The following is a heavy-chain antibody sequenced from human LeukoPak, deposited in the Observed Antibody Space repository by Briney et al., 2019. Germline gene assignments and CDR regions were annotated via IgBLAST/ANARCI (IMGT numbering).Heavy chain of an antibody. Sequence: SVKVSCKASGGTFSSYAISWVRQAPGQGLEWMGGIIPIFGTANYAQKFQGRVTITADESTSTAYMELSSLRSEDTAVYYCVRTTTRGYFDWSHAFDIWGQGTMVTVSS. CDR2: IIPIFGTA. CDR1: GGTFSSYA. J-gene: IGHJ3*02. D-gene: IGHD3-9*01. V-gene: IGHV1-69*01. CDR3: VRTTTRGYFDWSHAFDI.